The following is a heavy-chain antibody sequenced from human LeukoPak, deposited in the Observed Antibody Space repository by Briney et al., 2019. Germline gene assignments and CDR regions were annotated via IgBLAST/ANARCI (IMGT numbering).Heavy chain of an antibody. D-gene: IGHD6-19*01. CDR1: GFTFRSYA. CDR3: VRIAVAGTGDY. V-gene: IGHV3-64*01. CDR2: ISSNGGST. Sequence: PGGSLRLSCAASGFTFRSYAMHWVRQAPGKGLEYVSAISSNGGSTYYANSVKGRFTISRDNSKNTLYLQMGSLRAEDMAVYYCVRIAVAGTGDYWGQGTLVTVSS. J-gene: IGHJ4*02.